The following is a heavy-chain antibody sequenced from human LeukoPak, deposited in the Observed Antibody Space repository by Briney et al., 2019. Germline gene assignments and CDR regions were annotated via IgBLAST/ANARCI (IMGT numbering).Heavy chain of an antibody. J-gene: IGHJ6*03. CDR3: ASLLYNDFWSGSWKFYFSMDV. CDR1: GFTFSRYW. V-gene: IGHV3-7*01. D-gene: IGHD3-3*01. CDR2: IKQDGSEI. Sequence: GGSLRLSCAASGFTFSRYWMSWVRQAPGEGLEWVANIKQDGSEIYYVDSVKGRFTISRGNAKNSLYLQMNSLRAEDTALYSCASLLYNDFWSGSWKFYFSMDVWGKGTTVTVSS.